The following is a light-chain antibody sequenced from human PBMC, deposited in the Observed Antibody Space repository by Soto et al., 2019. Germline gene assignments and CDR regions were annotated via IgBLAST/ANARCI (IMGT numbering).Light chain of an antibody. CDR3: QQYNSFWT. V-gene: IGKV1-5*01. CDR1: QSISTW. Sequence: DIQMTQSPSTLSVSVGDRVTITCRASQSISTWLAWYQQKPGKAPRLLIYDASYLERGVPSRFSGSGSGTEFTLTISDLQPDDLATYYCQQYNSFWTFGQGTKVVI. J-gene: IGKJ1*01. CDR2: DAS.